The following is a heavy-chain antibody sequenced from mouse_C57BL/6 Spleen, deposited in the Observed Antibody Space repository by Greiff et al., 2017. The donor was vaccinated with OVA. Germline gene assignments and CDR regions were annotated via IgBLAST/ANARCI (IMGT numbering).Heavy chain of an antibody. J-gene: IGHJ2*01. Sequence: VQLKESGAELVRPGASVKLSCTASGFNIKDDYMHWVKQRPEQGLEWIGWIDPENGDTEYASKFQGKATITADTSSNTAYLQLSSLTSEDTAVYYCTTYDYDMYFDYWGQGTTLTVSS. CDR2: IDPENGDT. CDR3: TTYDYDMYFDY. CDR1: GFNIKDDY. V-gene: IGHV14-4*01. D-gene: IGHD2-4*01.